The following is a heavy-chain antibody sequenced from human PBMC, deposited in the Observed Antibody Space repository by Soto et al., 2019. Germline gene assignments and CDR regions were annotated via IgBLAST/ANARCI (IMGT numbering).Heavy chain of an antibody. CDR3: ARDWAAAGLFDC. J-gene: IGHJ4*02. CDR1: GYTFTSYG. D-gene: IGHD6-13*01. CDR2: ISAYNGNT. V-gene: IGHV1-18*01. Sequence: QVQLVQSGAEVKKPGASVKVSCKASGYTFTSYGISWVRQAPGQGLEWMGWISAYNGNTNYTQKLQGRVTITTNTLTSTADIERRSLGAEGTGLYYCARDWAAAGLFDCWGKGTLVTVSS.